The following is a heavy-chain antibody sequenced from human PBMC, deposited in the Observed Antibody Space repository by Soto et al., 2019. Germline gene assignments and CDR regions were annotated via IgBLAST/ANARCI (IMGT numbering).Heavy chain of an antibody. CDR1: GDSVSSNSAA. J-gene: IGHJ6*02. Sequence: SPTLSLTCAISGDSVSSNSAAWNWIRQSPSRGLEWLGRTYYRSKWNNDYAVSVKSRITINPDTSKNQFSLQMKSVTPEDTAVYYCAREAYSSGWFNGMDVWGQGTTVTVSS. V-gene: IGHV6-1*01. CDR3: AREAYSSGWFNGMDV. D-gene: IGHD6-19*01. CDR2: TYYRSKWNN.